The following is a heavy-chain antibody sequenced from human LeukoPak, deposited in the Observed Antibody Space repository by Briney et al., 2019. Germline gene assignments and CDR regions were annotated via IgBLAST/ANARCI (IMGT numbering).Heavy chain of an antibody. CDR1: GFTFSTYG. CDR3: ARAVGPFDF. V-gene: IGHV3-33*01. CDR2: IWYDGSIK. Sequence: QPGGSLRLSCAASGFTFSTYGMHWVRQAPGKGLELVAVIWYDGSIKYYGDSVKGRFTISRDNSKNTLYLQMNSLRAEDTAMYYCARAVGPFDFWGPGTLVIVSS. J-gene: IGHJ3*01.